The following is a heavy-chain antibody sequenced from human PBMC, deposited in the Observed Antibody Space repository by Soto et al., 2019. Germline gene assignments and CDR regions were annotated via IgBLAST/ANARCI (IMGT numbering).Heavy chain of an antibody. CDR1: GFTFSSYS. CDR3: ARGVGSGYYYEASDAFDI. V-gene: IGHV3-21*01. CDR2: ISSSSSYI. D-gene: IGHD3-22*01. Sequence: PGGSLRLSCAASGFTFSSYSMNWVRQAPGKGLEWVSSISSSSSYIYYADSVKGRFTISRDNAKKSLYLQMNSLRAEDTAVYYCARGVGSGYYYEASDAFDIWGQGTMVTVSS. J-gene: IGHJ3*02.